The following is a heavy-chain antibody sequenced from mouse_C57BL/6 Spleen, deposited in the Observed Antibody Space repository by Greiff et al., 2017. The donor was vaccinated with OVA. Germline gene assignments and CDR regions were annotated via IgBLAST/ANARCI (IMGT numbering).Heavy chain of an antibody. CDR2: INPNNGGT. CDR3: ATVVATRYFDV. D-gene: IGHD1-1*01. CDR1: GYTFTDYY. V-gene: IGHV1-26*01. Sequence: VQLQQSGPELVKPGASVKISCKASGYTFTDYYMNWVKQSHGKSLEWIGDINPNNGGTSYNQKFKGKATLTVDKSSSTAYMELRSLTSEDSAVYYCATVVATRYFDVWGTGTTVTVSS. J-gene: IGHJ1*03.